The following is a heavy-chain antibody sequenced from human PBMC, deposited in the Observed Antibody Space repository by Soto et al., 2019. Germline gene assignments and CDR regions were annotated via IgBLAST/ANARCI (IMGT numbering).Heavy chain of an antibody. J-gene: IGHJ6*02. Sequence: QVQLVQSGAELKKPGSSVKVSCKASGGTFSSYAINWVRQAPGQGLEWMGGIIPIFATADYAQKFQGRVTITADESTSTAYMERSSLRSEDTAVYYCAQCLLGVNYYYGMDVWGQGTTVTVSS. CDR2: IIPIFATA. V-gene: IGHV1-69*12. CDR1: GGTFSSYA. D-gene: IGHD3-16*01. CDR3: AQCLLGVNYYYGMDV.